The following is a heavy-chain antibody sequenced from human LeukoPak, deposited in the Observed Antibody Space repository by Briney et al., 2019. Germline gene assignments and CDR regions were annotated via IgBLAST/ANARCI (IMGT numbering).Heavy chain of an antibody. CDR1: GFTFSSYS. Sequence: GGSLRLSYAASGFTFSSYSMNWVRQAPGKGPEWVSAVTGSGGDTFYEDSVKGRFTISRDNSKNTLSLQMNSLGVEDTALYYCAKSRAAATTLLFDYWGQGTLVTVSS. J-gene: IGHJ4*02. CDR3: AKSRAAATTLLFDY. D-gene: IGHD6-13*01. CDR2: VTGSGGDT. V-gene: IGHV3-23*01.